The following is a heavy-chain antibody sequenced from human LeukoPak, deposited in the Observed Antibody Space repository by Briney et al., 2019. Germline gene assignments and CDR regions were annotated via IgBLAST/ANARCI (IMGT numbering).Heavy chain of an antibody. J-gene: IGHJ4*02. V-gene: IGHV3-23*01. CDR1: GFTFSSYP. CDR3: AKSRASSGVAPAGYDY. D-gene: IGHD6-13*01. Sequence: GGSLRLSCAASGFTFSSYPMTWVRQAPGQGLEGVSSISATGGNTYHADSVKGRFTISRDISKNTLYLQMNSLRAEDTATYYCAKSRASSGVAPAGYDYWGQGTLVTVSS. CDR2: ISATGGNT.